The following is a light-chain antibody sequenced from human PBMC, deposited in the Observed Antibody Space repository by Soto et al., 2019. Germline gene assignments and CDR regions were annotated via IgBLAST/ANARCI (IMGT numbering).Light chain of an antibody. CDR2: HAS. Sequence: DSDVTLTPSTLPASLGDRGTMSCRSSLSIGHWLAWYQQEPVTAPKXLTXHASALESGVPSRFSGSGSGTEFTLTILSLQPDELATYYCPACPSYPFAHRTKADI. CDR3: PACPSYP. V-gene: IGKV1-5*01. J-gene: IGKJ1*01. CDR1: LSIGHW.